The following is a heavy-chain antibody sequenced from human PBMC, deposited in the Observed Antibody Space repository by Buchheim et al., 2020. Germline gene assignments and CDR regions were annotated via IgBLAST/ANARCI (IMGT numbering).Heavy chain of an antibody. J-gene: IGHJ6*02. CDR3: AKDMVLRYFDWLSRDYYYYGMDV. D-gene: IGHD3-9*01. CDR1: GFTFSSYA. CDR2: ISGSGGST. V-gene: IGHV3-23*01. Sequence: EVQLLESGGGLVQPGGSLRLSCAASGFTFSSYAMSWVRQAPGKGLEWVSAISGSGGSTYYADSVKGRFTISRDNSKNTLYLQMNSLRAEDTAVYYCAKDMVLRYFDWLSRDYYYYGMDVWGQGTT.